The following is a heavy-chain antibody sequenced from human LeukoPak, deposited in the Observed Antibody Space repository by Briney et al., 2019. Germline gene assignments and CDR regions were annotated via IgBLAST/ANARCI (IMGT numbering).Heavy chain of an antibody. CDR2: INPNSGGT. CDR3: ARVDSSGWYYFDY. CDR1: GYTFIGYY. V-gene: IGHV1-2*02. J-gene: IGHJ4*02. Sequence: ASVKVSCKASGYTFIGYYMHWVRQAPGQGLEWMGWINPNSGGTNYAQKFQGRVTMTRDTSISTAYMELSRLRSDDTAVYYCARVDSSGWYYFDYWGQGTLVTVSS. D-gene: IGHD6-19*01.